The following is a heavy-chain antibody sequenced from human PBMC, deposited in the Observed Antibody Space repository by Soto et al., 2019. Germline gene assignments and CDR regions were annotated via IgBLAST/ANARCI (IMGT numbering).Heavy chain of an antibody. D-gene: IGHD3-3*01. Sequence: QVQLVQSGAEVKKPGASLKVSCQDSGYTFTSYAINWVRQSTGQGLEWMGWVNSNSGNTGSAQMFQGRVTMTRTTSISKAYMEVSSLRSEDTAVYYCSRNNHDSWSCYYRESDAFDILGQGPMVTVSS. CDR3: SRNNHDSWSCYYRESDAFDI. V-gene: IGHV1-8*01. J-gene: IGHJ3*02. CDR2: VNSNSGNT. CDR1: GYTFTSYA.